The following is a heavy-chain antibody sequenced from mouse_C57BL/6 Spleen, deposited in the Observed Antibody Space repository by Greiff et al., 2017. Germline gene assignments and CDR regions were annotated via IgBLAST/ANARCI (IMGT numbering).Heavy chain of an antibody. CDR2: ISNGGGST. Sequence: EVMLVESGGGLVQPGGSLKLSCAASGFTFSDYYMYWVRQTPEKRLEWVAYISNGGGSTYYPDTVKGRFTISRDNAKNTLYLQMSRLKSEDTAMYYCARHGYDGDAMDYWGQGTSVTVSS. J-gene: IGHJ4*01. D-gene: IGHD2-2*01. CDR3: ARHGYDGDAMDY. V-gene: IGHV5-12*01. CDR1: GFTFSDYY.